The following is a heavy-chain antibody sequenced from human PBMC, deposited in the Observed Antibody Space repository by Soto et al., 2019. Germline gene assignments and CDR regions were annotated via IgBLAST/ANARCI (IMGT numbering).Heavy chain of an antibody. J-gene: IGHJ5*02. CDR1: GGSISSGDYY. D-gene: IGHD3-3*01. CDR3: ARVRHDFWSGYYQNWFDP. V-gene: IGHV4-30-4*01. Sequence: SETLFLTCTVSGGSISSGDYYWSWIRQPPGKGLEWIGYIYYSGSTYYNPSLKSRVTISVDTSKNQFSLKLSSVTAADTAVYYCARVRHDFWSGYYQNWFDPWGQGTLVTVSS. CDR2: IYYSGST.